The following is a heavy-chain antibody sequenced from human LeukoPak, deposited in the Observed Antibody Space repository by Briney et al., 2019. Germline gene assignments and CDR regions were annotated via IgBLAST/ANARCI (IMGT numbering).Heavy chain of an antibody. CDR2: ISVSGDST. Sequence: PGGSLRLSCAASGFSFSTYAMNWVRQAPGKGLEWVSTISVSGDSTFYADSVQGRFTISRDTSKNSLSLHMNSQRAEDTAVYFCARRGGRNGWGDFDYWGQGTLVTVAS. D-gene: IGHD3-10*01. V-gene: IGHV3-23*01. CDR1: GFSFSTYA. CDR3: ARRGGRNGWGDFDY. J-gene: IGHJ4*02.